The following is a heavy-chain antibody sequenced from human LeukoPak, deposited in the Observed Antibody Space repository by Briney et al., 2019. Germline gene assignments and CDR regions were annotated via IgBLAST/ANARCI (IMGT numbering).Heavy chain of an antibody. CDR3: AKQRDIVAVVAALDY. CDR2: ISYDGSNK. CDR1: GFTFSSYA. J-gene: IGHJ4*02. V-gene: IGHV3-30*18. D-gene: IGHD2-15*01. Sequence: GGSLRLSCAASGFTFSSYAMSWVRQAPGKGLEWVAVISYDGSNKYYADSVKGRFTISRDNSKNTLYLQMNSLRAEDTAVYYCAKQRDIVAVVAALDYWGQGTLVTVSS.